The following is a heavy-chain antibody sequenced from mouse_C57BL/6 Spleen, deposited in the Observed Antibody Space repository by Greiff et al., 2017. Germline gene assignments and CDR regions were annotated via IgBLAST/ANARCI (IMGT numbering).Heavy chain of an antibody. V-gene: IGHV2-2*01. Sequence: VQLQQSGPGLVQPSQSLSITCTVSGFSLTSYGVHWVRQSPGKGLEWLGVICSGGSTDYNAAFISRLSISKDNSKSQVFFKMNSLQADDTAIYYCARNGNYENYFDYWGQGTTLTVSS. J-gene: IGHJ2*01. CDR2: ICSGGST. D-gene: IGHD2-1*01. CDR1: GFSLTSYG. CDR3: ARNGNYENYFDY.